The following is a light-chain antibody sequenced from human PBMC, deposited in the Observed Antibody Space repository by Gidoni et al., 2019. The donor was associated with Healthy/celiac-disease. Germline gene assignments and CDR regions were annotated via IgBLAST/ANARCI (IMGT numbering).Light chain of an antibody. CDR3: QQSYSTLGLT. Sequence: DIQMTQSPSSLSASVGDRVTITCRASQSISSYLHWYQQKPGKAPKLLIYAASSLQSGVPSRFSGSGSGTDFTLTISSLQPEDFATYYCQQSYSTLGLTFGGGTKVESK. CDR1: QSISSY. V-gene: IGKV1-39*01. CDR2: AAS. J-gene: IGKJ4*01.